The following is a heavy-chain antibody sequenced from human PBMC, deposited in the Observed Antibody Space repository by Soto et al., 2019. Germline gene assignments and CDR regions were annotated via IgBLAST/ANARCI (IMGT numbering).Heavy chain of an antibody. CDR3: AKAPTDSDFWSQWFDP. CDR2: ISGSGGST. CDR1: GFTFSSYA. Sequence: PGGSLRLSCAASGFTFSSYAMSWVRQAPGKGLEWVSAISGSGGSTYYADSVKGRFTISRDNSKNTLYLQMNSLRAEDTAVYYCAKAPTDSDFWSQWFDPWGQGTLVTVSS. D-gene: IGHD3-3*01. J-gene: IGHJ5*02. V-gene: IGHV3-23*01.